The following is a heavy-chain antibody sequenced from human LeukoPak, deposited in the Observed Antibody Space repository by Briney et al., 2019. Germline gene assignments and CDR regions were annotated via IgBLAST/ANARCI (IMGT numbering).Heavy chain of an antibody. CDR2: IKSKTDGGTT. Sequence: GGPLRLSCAASGFTFSNAWMNWVRQAPGKGLEWVGRIKSKTDGGTTDYAAPVKGRFTISRDDSKNTLYLQMNSLKTEDTAVYYCASSDFWSGLYYYGMDVWGQGTTVTVSS. D-gene: IGHD3-3*01. V-gene: IGHV3-15*07. CDR3: ASSDFWSGLYYYGMDV. CDR1: GFTFSNAW. J-gene: IGHJ6*02.